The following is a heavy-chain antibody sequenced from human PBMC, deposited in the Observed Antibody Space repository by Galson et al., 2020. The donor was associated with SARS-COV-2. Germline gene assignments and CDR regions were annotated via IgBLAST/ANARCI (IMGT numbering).Heavy chain of an antibody. CDR2: IFYNGNT. Sequence: SETLSLTCTVSGGTISSYYWSWIRQPPGKGLEWIGYIFYNGNTNYNPSLKSRVTISVDTSKNQFPLKVTSVTPADTAVYYCARAARDMTTVEYWGQGTLVTVSS. J-gene: IGHJ4*02. V-gene: IGHV4-59*03. D-gene: IGHD4-17*01. CDR3: ARAARDMTTVEY. CDR1: GGTISSYY.